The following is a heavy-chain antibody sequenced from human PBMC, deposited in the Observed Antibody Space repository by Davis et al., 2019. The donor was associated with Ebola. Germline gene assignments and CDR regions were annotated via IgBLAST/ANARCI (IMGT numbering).Heavy chain of an antibody. CDR1: GYCITSYW. D-gene: IGHD6-13*01. CDR3: ARLRIADLYWYFDL. V-gene: IGHV5-51*01. J-gene: IGHJ2*01. Sequence: GESLKIYCKGSGYCITSYWIARLRQMHGKGLEWMGIIYPGDSDTRYSPSCQGQVTISADKSISTAYLQWSSLKASDTAMYYCARLRIADLYWYFDLWGRGTLISVSS. CDR2: IYPGDSDT.